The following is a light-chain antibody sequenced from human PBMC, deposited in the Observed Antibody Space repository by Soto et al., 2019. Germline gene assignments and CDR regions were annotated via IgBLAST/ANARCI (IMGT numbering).Light chain of an antibody. Sequence: DIPMTQSPSTLSGSVGDRVTIACRASQTISSWLAWYPQKPGKAPKLLIYKASTLKSGVPSRFSGSGSGTEFTLTISSLQPDDFATYYCQHYHSYSEAFGQGTKVELK. CDR3: QHYHSYSEA. CDR2: KAS. V-gene: IGKV1-5*03. J-gene: IGKJ1*01. CDR1: QTISSW.